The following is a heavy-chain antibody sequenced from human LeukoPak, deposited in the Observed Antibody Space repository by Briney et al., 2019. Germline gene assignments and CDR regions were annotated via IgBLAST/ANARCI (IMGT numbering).Heavy chain of an antibody. CDR2: ISWNSGSI. V-gene: IGHV3-9*01. CDR3: AKGMYSSGWYDYYYYGMDV. CDR1: GFTFDDYA. Sequence: GGSLRLSCAASGFTFDDYAMHWFRQAPGKGLEWVSGISWNSGSIGYADSVKGRFTISRDNAKNSLYLQMNSLRAEDTALYYCAKGMYSSGWYDYYYYGMDVWGQGTTVTVSS. J-gene: IGHJ6*02. D-gene: IGHD6-19*01.